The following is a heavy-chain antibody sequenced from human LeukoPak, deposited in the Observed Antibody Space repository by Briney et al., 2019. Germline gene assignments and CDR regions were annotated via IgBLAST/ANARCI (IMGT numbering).Heavy chain of an antibody. D-gene: IGHD3-22*01. CDR3: AREATDYYDSSGYHNMDV. Sequence: GGSLRLSCAASGFTFDDYGMSWARQAPGKGLEWVSGINWNGGSTGYAEYVKGRFTISRDNAKNSLYLQMNSLRAEDTALYYCAREATDYYDSSGYHNMDVWGKGTTVTVSS. CDR1: GFTFDDYG. CDR2: INWNGGST. V-gene: IGHV3-20*04. J-gene: IGHJ6*03.